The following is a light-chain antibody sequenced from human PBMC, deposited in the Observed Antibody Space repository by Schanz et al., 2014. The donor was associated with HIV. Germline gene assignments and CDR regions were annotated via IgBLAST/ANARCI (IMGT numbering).Light chain of an antibody. CDR3: QQSGDSGGT. CDR2: GAS. Sequence: EIVLTQSPGTLSVSPGDRATLSCTASQAVSGGHLAWYQQKPGQAPRLLIYGASNRATGIPDRFSGGGSGTDFTLTISRLEPEDFAVYYCQQSGDSGGTFGGGTKVDMK. CDR1: QAVSGGH. J-gene: IGKJ4*01. V-gene: IGKV3-20*01.